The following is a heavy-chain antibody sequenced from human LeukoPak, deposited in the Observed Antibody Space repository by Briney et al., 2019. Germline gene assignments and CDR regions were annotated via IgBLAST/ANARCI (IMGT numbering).Heavy chain of an antibody. CDR1: GYTFTSYD. J-gene: IGHJ6*02. CDR3: ARGYDSSGYNYAHYYYGMDV. Sequence: ASVKVSCKASGYTFTSYDINWVRQATGQGLEWMGWMNPNSGNTGYAQKFQGRVTMTRNTSISTAYMELSSLRSEDTAVYYCARGYDSSGYNYAHYYYGMDVWGQGTTVTVSS. D-gene: IGHD3-22*01. V-gene: IGHV1-8*01. CDR2: MNPNSGNT.